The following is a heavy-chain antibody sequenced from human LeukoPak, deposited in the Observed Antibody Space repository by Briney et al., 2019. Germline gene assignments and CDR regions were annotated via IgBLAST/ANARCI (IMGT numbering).Heavy chain of an antibody. V-gene: IGHV4-34*01. D-gene: IGHD2-2*03. CDR3: TRVGYCSSTSCYEYSYGQAGFDY. CDR1: GGSFSGYY. CDR2: INHSGRT. Sequence: PSETLSLTCAVSGGSFSGYYWSWIRQPPGKGLEWIGEINHSGRTNYNPSLKSRVSISVDTSKNQFSLRLSSVTAADTAVYYCTRVGYCSSTSCYEYSYGQAGFDYWGQGTLVTVSS. J-gene: IGHJ4*02.